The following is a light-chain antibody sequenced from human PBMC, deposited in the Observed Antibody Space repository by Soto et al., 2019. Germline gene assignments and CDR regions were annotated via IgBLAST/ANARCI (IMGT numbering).Light chain of an antibody. CDR2: DAS. V-gene: IGKV3-20*01. CDR1: QSVSSSY. Sequence: EIVLTQSPGTLSLSPGERATLSCRASQSVSSSYLAWYQQKPGQAPRLLIYDASSRATGIPDRFSGSGSGTDFTLTISSLETEDFAVYFCQKYGSSSYTFGQGTKLEIK. CDR3: QKYGSSSYT. J-gene: IGKJ2*01.